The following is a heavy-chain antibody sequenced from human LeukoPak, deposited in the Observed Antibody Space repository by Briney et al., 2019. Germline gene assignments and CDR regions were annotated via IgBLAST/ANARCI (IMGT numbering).Heavy chain of an antibody. CDR3: ARGPIMITFGGPFDY. V-gene: IGHV3-21*01. CDR2: ISSSSSYI. CDR1: GFTFSSYS. J-gene: IGHJ4*02. Sequence: GGSLRLSXAASGFTFSSYSMNWVGQAPGKGLEWVSSISSSSSYIYYADSVKGRFTISRDNAKNSLYLQMNNLRAEDTAVYYCARGPIMITFGGPFDYWGQGTLVTVSS. D-gene: IGHD3-16*01.